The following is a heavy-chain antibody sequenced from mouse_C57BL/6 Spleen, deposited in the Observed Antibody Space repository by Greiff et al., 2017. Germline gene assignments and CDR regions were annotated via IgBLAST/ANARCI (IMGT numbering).Heavy chain of an antibody. Sequence: EVNLVESGGDLVKPGGSLKLSCAASGFTFSSYGMSWVRQTPDKRLEWVATISSGGSYTYYPDSVKGRFTISRDNAKNTLYLQMSSLKSEDTAMYYCAAEDYWGQGTTLTVSS. J-gene: IGHJ2*01. CDR2: ISSGGSYT. CDR1: GFTFSSYG. CDR3: AAEDY. V-gene: IGHV5-6*01.